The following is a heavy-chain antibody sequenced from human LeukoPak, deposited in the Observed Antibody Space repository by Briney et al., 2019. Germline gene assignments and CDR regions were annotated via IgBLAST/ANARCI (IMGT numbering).Heavy chain of an antibody. Sequence: GGSLRLSCAASGFTFSSYWMSWVRQAPEKGLEWVANIKQDGSEKYYVDSVKGRFTISRDNAKNSLYLQMNSLRAEDTAVYYCAREMGDKYSSSWALDLWGRDTLVTVSS. CDR2: IKQDGSEK. V-gene: IGHV3-7*01. J-gene: IGHJ2*01. D-gene: IGHD6-13*01. CDR1: GFTFSSYW. CDR3: AREMGDKYSSSWALDL.